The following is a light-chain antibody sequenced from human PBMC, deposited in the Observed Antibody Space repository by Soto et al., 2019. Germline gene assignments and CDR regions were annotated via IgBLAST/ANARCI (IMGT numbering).Light chain of an antibody. CDR2: ENN. V-gene: IGLV1-51*02. J-gene: IGLJ1*01. Sequence: QSVLTQPPSVSAAPGQKVTISCSGSSSDIGVHHVSWYQQFPGTAPKLLIYENNKRTSGIPDRFSGSKFGTSATLGITGLQTGDEGDYYCGERDTNLRRVFGTGTKSPS. CDR3: GERDTNLRRV. CDR1: SSDIGVHH.